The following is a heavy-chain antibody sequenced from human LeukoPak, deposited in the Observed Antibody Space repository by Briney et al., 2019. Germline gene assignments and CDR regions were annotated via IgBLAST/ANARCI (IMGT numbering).Heavy chain of an antibody. D-gene: IGHD6-19*01. J-gene: IGHJ4*02. CDR3: ARDASSGWYYFDY. CDR1: GFTFSSYA. Sequence: GSLRLSCAASGFTFSSYAMHWVRQAPGKRLEYVSAISSNGGSTYYANSVKGRFTISRDNSKNTLYLQMGSLRAEDMAVYYCARDASSGWYYFDYWGQGTLVTVSS. V-gene: IGHV3-64*01. CDR2: ISSNGGST.